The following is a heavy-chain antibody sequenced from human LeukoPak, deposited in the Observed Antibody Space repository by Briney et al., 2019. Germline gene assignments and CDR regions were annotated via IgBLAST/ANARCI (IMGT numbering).Heavy chain of an antibody. Sequence: ASVKVSCKASGYTFTSYDINWVRQATGQGLEWMGWMNPNSGNTGYAQKFQGRVTMTRYTSISTAYMELSSLRSEDTAVYYCARGSWELPGFADYWGQGTLVTVSS. CDR3: ARGSWELPGFADY. D-gene: IGHD1-26*01. J-gene: IGHJ4*02. V-gene: IGHV1-8*01. CDR1: GYTFTSYD. CDR2: MNPNSGNT.